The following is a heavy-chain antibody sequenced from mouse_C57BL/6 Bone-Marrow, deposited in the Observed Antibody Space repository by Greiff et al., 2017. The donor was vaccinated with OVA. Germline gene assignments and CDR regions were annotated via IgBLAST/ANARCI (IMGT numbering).Heavy chain of an antibody. V-gene: IGHV1-15*01. CDR3: TRSPLYYDYDDGFAY. CDR2: IDPETGGT. D-gene: IGHD2-4*01. J-gene: IGHJ3*01. Sequence: LVESGAELVRPGASVTLSCKASGYTFTDYEMHWVKQTPVHGLEWIGAIDPETGGTAYNQKFKGKAILTADKSSSTAYMELRSLTSEDSAVYYCTRSPLYYDYDDGFAYWGQGTLVTVSA. CDR1: GYTFTDYE.